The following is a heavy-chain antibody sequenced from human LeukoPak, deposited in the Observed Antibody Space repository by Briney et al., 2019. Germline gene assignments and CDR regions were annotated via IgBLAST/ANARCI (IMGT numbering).Heavy chain of an antibody. D-gene: IGHD4-17*01. V-gene: IGHV1-46*01. J-gene: IGHJ3*02. Sequence: GASVKVSCKASGYTFTSYYTHWVRQAPGQGLEWMGIINPSGGSTSYALKFQGRVTMTRDASTSTLYMELSSLRSEDTAVYYCARISDGDPEGAFDIWGQGTMVTVSS. CDR3: ARISDGDPEGAFDI. CDR2: INPSGGST. CDR1: GYTFTSYY.